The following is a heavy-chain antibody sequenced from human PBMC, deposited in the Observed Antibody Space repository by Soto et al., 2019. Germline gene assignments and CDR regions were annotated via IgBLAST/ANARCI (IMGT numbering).Heavy chain of an antibody. CDR1: GFTFSSYG. CDR2: ISYDGSNK. V-gene: IGHV3-30*18. CDR3: AKEETITLEWLSPQFGWYFDL. D-gene: IGHD3-3*01. Sequence: QVQLVESGGGVVQPGRSLRLSCAASGFTFSSYGMHWVRQAPGKGLEWVAVISYDGSNKYYADSVKGRFTISRDNSKNTLYLQMNSLRAEDTAVYYCAKEETITLEWLSPQFGWYFDLWGRGTLVTVSS. J-gene: IGHJ2*01.